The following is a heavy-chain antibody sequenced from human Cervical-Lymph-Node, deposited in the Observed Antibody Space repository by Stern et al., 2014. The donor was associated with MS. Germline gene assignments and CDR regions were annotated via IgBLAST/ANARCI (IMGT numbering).Heavy chain of an antibody. CDR1: GFTFSSYA. CDR3: ARGVTYCGGDCYGWYFDL. Sequence: EVQLLESGGGLVQPGGSLRLSCAASGFTFSSYAMHWVRQAPGKGLEYVSVISSNGGSTDYANSVKGRFTISRDNSKNTLYLHMGSLRVEDMAVYYCARGVTYCGGDCYGWYFDLWGRGTLVTVSS. J-gene: IGHJ2*01. CDR2: ISSNGGST. V-gene: IGHV3-64*01. D-gene: IGHD2-21*02.